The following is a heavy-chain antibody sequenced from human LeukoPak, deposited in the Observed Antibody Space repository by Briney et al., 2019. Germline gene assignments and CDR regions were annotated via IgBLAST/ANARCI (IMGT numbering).Heavy chain of an antibody. CDR1: GGSFSGYY. CDR2: VNPSANT. J-gene: IGHJ3*02. D-gene: IGHD6-25*01. CDR3: ARDRSGYGAFDI. Sequence: PSETLSLTCAVYGGSFSGYYWSWIRQPPGKGLEWIGDVNPSANTNYNPSLKSRVTISVDTSNNQFSLNLRSVTAADTAVYYCARDRSGYGAFDIWGQGTMVTVSS. V-gene: IGHV4-34*01.